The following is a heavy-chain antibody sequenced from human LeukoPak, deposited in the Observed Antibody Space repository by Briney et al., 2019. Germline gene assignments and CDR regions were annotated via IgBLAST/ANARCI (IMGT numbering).Heavy chain of an antibody. D-gene: IGHD2-15*01. CDR2: IYYSGST. V-gene: IGHV4-39*07. CDR1: GGSISSSSYY. CDR3: ARVGSGGSCYP. J-gene: IGHJ5*02. Sequence: PSETLSLTCTVSGGSISSSSYYWGWIRQPPGKGLEWIGSIYYSGSTYYNPSLKSRVTISVDTSKNQFSLKLSSVTAADTAVYYCARVGSGGSCYPWGQGTLVTVSS.